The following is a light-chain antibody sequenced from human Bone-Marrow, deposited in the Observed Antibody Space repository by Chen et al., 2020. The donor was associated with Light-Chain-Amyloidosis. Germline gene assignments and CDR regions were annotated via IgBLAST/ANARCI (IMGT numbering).Light chain of an antibody. Sequence: QSALTQPASVSGSPGQSITISFTGTSSDVGGDNHVSWYQHHPDKAPKLMIYEVTNRPSWVPDRFSGSKSDNTASLTISGLQTEDEADYFCSSYTITNTLVFGSGTRVTVL. CDR3: SSYTITNTLV. CDR2: EVT. V-gene: IGLV2-14*01. CDR1: SSDVGGDNH. J-gene: IGLJ1*01.